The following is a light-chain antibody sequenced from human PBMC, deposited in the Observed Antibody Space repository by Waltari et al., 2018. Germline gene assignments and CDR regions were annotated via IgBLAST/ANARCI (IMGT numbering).Light chain of an antibody. J-gene: IGKJ1*01. CDR2: AAS. CDR3: QQSYSTPRT. CDR1: QSISSY. V-gene: IGKV1-39*01. Sequence: DIQMTQSPSSLSASVGDRVPIPCRASQSISSYLNWYQQKPGKAPKLLTYAASSLKSGVPSRFSGSGSGTDFTLTISSLQPEDFATYYCQQSYSTPRTFGQGTKVEIK.